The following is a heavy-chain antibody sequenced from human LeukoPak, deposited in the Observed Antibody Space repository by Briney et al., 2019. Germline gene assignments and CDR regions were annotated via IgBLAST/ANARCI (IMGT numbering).Heavy chain of an antibody. CDR1: GFTVSSNY. J-gene: IGHJ4*02. V-gene: IGHV3-53*01. D-gene: IGHD3-22*01. Sequence: GGSLRLSCAASGFTVSSNYMSWVRQAPGKGLEWVSAISGSGGSTYYADSVKGRFTISRDNAKNSLYLQMNSLRAEDTAVYYCAREDKIVASLDYWGQGTLVTVSS. CDR3: AREDKIVASLDY. CDR2: ISGSGGST.